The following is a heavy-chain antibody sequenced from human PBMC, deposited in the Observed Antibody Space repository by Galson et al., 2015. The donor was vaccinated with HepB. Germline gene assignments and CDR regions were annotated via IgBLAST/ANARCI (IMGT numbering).Heavy chain of an antibody. J-gene: IGHJ3*02. V-gene: IGHV7-4-1*02. CDR1: RHTFTSYA. D-gene: IGHD5-12*01. CDR2: INTNTGNP. CDR3: ARVLDLVSGYARGDAFDI. Sequence: SVTVSCKASRHTFTSYATICLRQAPGQGLEWMGWINTNTGNPTYAQGFTGRFVFSLDTSVSTAYLQISSLKAEDTAVYYCARVLDLVSGYARGDAFDIWGQGTMVTVSS.